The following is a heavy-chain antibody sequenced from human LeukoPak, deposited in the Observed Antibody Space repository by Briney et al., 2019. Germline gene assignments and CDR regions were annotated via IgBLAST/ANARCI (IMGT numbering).Heavy chain of an antibody. V-gene: IGHV1-2*06. Sequence: ASVKVSCKPSGYTFTDYFVHWVRQAPGQGLEWMGRMNPSSGVTNYAQKFQGRVTMTRDTSINTAYLDLSALKSDDTAVYYCASRAASVTLGYWGQGTLVTVSS. CDR2: MNPSSGVT. CDR3: ASRAASVTLGY. D-gene: IGHD2-15*01. J-gene: IGHJ4*02. CDR1: GYTFTDYF.